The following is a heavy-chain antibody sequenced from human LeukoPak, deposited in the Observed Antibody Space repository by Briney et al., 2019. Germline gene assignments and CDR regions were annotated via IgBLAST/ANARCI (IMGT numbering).Heavy chain of an antibody. V-gene: IGHV3-64*01. CDR1: GFTFSSYA. Sequence: HPGGSLRLSCAASGFTFSSYAMHWVRQAPGKGLEYVSAISSNGGSTYYANSVKGRFTISRDNSKNTLYLQMGSLRAEDMAVYYCARGGVGATIDYWGQGTLVTVSS. D-gene: IGHD1-26*01. CDR2: ISSNGGST. J-gene: IGHJ4*02. CDR3: ARGGVGATIDY.